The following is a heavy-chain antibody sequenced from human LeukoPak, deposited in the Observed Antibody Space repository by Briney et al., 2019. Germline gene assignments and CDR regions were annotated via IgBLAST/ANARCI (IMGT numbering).Heavy chain of an antibody. V-gene: IGHV4-59*01. J-gene: IGHJ5*02. Sequence: SETLSLTCSVSGGSISSYYWSWIRQPPGKGLEWIGYIYYRGSTNYNPSLKSRVTISVDTSKNQFSLKLGSVTAADTAVYYCARFRLYYYDSSGYYYDWFDPWGQGTLVTVSS. D-gene: IGHD3-22*01. CDR3: ARFRLYYYDSSGYYYDWFDP. CDR1: GGSISSYY. CDR2: IYYRGST.